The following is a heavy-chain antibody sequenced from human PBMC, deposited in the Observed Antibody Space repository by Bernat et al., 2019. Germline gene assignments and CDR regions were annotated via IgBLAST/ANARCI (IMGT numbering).Heavy chain of an antibody. CDR3: ARASRPHYYDSSGYYYVYWFDP. CDR2: ISAYNGNT. Sequence: QVQLVQSGAEVKKPGASVKVSCKASGYTFTSYGISWVRQAPGQGLEWMGWISAYNGNTNYAQKLQGRVTMTTDTSTSTAYMELSSLRSEDTAVYYCARASRPHYYDSSGYYYVYWFDPWGQGTLVTVSS. CDR1: GYTFTSYG. V-gene: IGHV1-18*01. J-gene: IGHJ5*02. D-gene: IGHD3-22*01.